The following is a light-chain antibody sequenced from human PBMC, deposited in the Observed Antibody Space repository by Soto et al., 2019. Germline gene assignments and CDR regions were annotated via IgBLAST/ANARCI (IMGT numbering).Light chain of an antibody. Sequence: EIVMTQSPATLSVSPGERATLSCRASQSVSSNLVWYQQKPGQAPRLLIYGASTRATGIPARFSGSGSGTEFTLTISSLQSEDFEVYYCQQYNNWPGTFGQGTKVEI. CDR1: QSVSSN. V-gene: IGKV3-15*01. CDR2: GAS. CDR3: QQYNNWPGT. J-gene: IGKJ1*01.